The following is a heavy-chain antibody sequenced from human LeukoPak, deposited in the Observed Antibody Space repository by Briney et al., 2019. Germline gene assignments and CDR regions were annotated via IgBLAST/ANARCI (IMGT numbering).Heavy chain of an antibody. J-gene: IGHJ4*02. CDR3: AKGYSGYDFSFDY. Sequence: GGSLRLSCAASGFTFSSYAMSWVRQAPGKGLEWVSAISGSGGSTYYADSVKGRFTISRDNSKNSLYLQMNSLRAEDTAVYYCAKGYSGYDFSFDYWGQGTLVTVSS. D-gene: IGHD5-12*01. CDR2: ISGSGGST. V-gene: IGHV3-23*01. CDR1: GFTFSSYA.